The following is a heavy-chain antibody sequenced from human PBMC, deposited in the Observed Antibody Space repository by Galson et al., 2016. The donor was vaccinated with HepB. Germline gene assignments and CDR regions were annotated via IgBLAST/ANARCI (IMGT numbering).Heavy chain of an antibody. Sequence: SLRLSCAASQSTLRSYSMNWVRQAPGKGLEWVASISDTSLYIYYADSVRGRFTVSRDNDKNSLYLHMTILRAEDTAIYYCAKGLGNYYFDYWGQGALVTVSS. D-gene: IGHD7-27*01. CDR2: ISDTSLYI. CDR1: QSTLRSYS. V-gene: IGHV3-21*01. CDR3: AKGLGNYYFDY. J-gene: IGHJ4*02.